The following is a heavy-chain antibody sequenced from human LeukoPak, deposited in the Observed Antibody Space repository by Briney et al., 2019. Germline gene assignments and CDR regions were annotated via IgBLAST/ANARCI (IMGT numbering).Heavy chain of an antibody. Sequence: LSLTCAVYGGSFSGYYWSWVRQAPGKGLEWVSYISSSGSTIYYADSVKGRFTISRDNAKNSLYLQMNSLRAEDTAVYYCARDTVTTYYYYYYMDVWGKGTTVTVSS. V-gene: IGHV3-11*01. CDR2: ISSSGSTI. D-gene: IGHD4-17*01. CDR3: ARDTVTTYYYYYYMDV. CDR1: GGSFSGYY. J-gene: IGHJ6*03.